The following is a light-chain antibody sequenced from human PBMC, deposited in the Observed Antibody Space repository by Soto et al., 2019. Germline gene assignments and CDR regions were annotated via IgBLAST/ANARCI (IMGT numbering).Light chain of an antibody. CDR2: DAS. V-gene: IGKV3-15*01. J-gene: IGKJ2*01. CDR3: QRYDNWPSYT. Sequence: EIVMTQSPATLSVSPGERATLSCRASQSISNNLAWYQQKPGQAPRLLIYDASTRATGIPARFSGSGSGADFTLTISSLQSEDFAVYYRQRYDNWPSYTFGQGTK. CDR1: QSISNN.